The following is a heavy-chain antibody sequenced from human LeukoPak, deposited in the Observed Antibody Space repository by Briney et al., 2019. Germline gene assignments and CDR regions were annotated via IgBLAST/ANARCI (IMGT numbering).Heavy chain of an antibody. V-gene: IGHV4-39*01. CDR1: GGSISSNSYY. CDR2: IYYSGST. Sequence: PSETLSLTCTVSGGSISSNSYYWGWIRQPPDKGLEWIGSIYYSGSTYYNPSLKSRVTISVDTSKNQFSLKLSSVTAADTSVYYCARLLEWLSPLDYWGQGTLVTVSS. J-gene: IGHJ4*02. D-gene: IGHD3-3*01. CDR3: ARLLEWLSPLDY.